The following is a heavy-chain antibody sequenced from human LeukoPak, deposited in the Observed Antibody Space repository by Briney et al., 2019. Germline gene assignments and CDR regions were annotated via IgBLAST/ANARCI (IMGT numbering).Heavy chain of an antibody. V-gene: IGHV4-34*01. CDR1: GGSFSGYY. D-gene: IGHD2-15*01. Sequence: PSETLSLTCAAYGGSFSGYYWSWIRQPPGKGLEWIGEINHSGSTNYNPSLKSRVTISVDTSKNQFSLKLSSVTAADTAVYYCARGMVVAANGGFDYWGQGTLVTVSS. CDR2: INHSGST. J-gene: IGHJ4*02. CDR3: ARGMVVAANGGFDY.